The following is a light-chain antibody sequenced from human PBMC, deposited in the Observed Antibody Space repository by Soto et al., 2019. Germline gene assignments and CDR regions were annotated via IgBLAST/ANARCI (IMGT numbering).Light chain of an antibody. V-gene: IGLV2-14*01. CDR2: EVS. CDR1: SSDVGGYNY. CDR3: ATWDDGLNGWV. Sequence: QSVLTQPASVSGSPGQSITISCTGTSSDVGGYNYVSWYQQHPGKAPKLMIYEVSNRPSGVSNRFSGSKSGNTASLTISGLQAEDEADYYCATWDDGLNGWVFGGGTKLTVL. J-gene: IGLJ3*02.